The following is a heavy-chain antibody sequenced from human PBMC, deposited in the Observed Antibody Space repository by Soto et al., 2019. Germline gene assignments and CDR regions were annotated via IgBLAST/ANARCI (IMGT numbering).Heavy chain of an antibody. CDR1: GCTFSNAL. D-gene: IGHD3-3*01. CDR3: TTGLTIFGVVIDP. Sequence: PGGSLRLSCAAAGCTFSNALMTWVRQAPGKGLEWVGRIKSKSDGATTDYAAPVRGRFIISRDDSKNTLYLQMNSLKTEDTAVYYCTTGLTIFGVVIDPWGQGTLVTGSS. J-gene: IGHJ5*02. CDR2: IKSKSDGATT. V-gene: IGHV3-15*01.